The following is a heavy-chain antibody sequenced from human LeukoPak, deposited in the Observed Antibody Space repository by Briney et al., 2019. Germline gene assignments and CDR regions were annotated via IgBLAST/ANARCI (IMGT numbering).Heavy chain of an antibody. Sequence: GGSLRLSCAASGFTFSSYEMNWVRQAPGKGLEWVSYISSSGSTIYYADSVKGRFTISRDNAKNSLYLQMNSLRAEDTAVYYCARVEMATAGNAFDIWGQGTMVTVSS. CDR3: ARVEMATAGNAFDI. J-gene: IGHJ3*02. V-gene: IGHV3-48*03. CDR2: ISSSGSTI. D-gene: IGHD5-24*01. CDR1: GFTFSSYE.